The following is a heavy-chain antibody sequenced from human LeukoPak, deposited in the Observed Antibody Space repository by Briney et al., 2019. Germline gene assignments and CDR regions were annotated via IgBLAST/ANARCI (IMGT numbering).Heavy chain of an antibody. V-gene: IGHV1-8*01. CDR2: MNPNSGNT. CDR1: GYTFTSYD. Sequence: ASVKVSCKASGYTFTSYDINWVRQATGQGLEWMGWMNPNSGNTGYAQKFQGRVTITRNTSISTAYMELSSLRSEDTAVYYCARGAGATRSGNMDVWGKGTTVTVSS. CDR3: ARGAGATRSGNMDV. J-gene: IGHJ6*03. D-gene: IGHD1-26*01.